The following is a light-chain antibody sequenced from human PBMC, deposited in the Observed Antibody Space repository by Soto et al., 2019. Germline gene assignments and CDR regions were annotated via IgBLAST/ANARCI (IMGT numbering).Light chain of an antibody. V-gene: IGKV3-20*01. CDR1: QSVSSSY. Sequence: EIVLTQSPGTLSLSPGERATLSCRASQSVSSSYLAWYQQKTGQAPRLLIYGASSRATGIPDRFSGSGSGTDFILTISRLEPEDFAVYYCQQYCSSLTFGGGTKVEIK. CDR3: QQYCSSLT. CDR2: GAS. J-gene: IGKJ4*01.